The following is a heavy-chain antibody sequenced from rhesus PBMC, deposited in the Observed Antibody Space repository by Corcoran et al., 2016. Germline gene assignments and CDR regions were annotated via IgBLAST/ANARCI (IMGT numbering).Heavy chain of an antibody. CDR2: SNSGGGST. D-gene: IGHD5-24*01. V-gene: IGHV3S5*01. Sequence: EVQLVETGGGLVQPGGALKLSGAALGFPFSSYGISWVSQAPGKGLYWVAASNSGGGSTYYEDSVKGRFAISRDNSKTTLSLQMNSLRAEDTAVYYCARPIQWVLDYWGQGVLVTVSS. CDR1: GFPFSSYG. J-gene: IGHJ4*01. CDR3: ARPIQWVLDY.